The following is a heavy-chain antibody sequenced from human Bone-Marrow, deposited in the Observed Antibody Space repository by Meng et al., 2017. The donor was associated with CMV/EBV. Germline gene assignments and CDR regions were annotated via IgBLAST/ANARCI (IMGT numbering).Heavy chain of an antibody. J-gene: IGHJ4*02. D-gene: IGHD2-2*01. CDR2: IQYDGNHK. Sequence: GESLKISCAASGFTFSSYGMHWVRQAPGKGLEWVSFIQYDGNHKYDADSVKGRFTISRDNSRNMVYLQMNSLRPEDTAVYYCAKDVRHCRSTSCYPLFFFDSWGQGTLVTVSS. CDR1: GFTFSSYG. V-gene: IGHV3-30*02. CDR3: AKDVRHCRSTSCYPLFFFDS.